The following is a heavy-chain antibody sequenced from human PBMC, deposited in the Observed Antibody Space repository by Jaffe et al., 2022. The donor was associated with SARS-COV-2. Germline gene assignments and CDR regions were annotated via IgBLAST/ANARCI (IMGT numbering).Heavy chain of an antibody. CDR3: ARETEDDWNYGIYLGD. CDR2: IIPTLGVV. Sequence: QVQLVQSGAEVKKPGSSVKVSCKASGGTFSSQTISWVRQAPGQGLEWLGRIIPTLGVVNLAQQFQGRVTITADKSTGTAYMELSSLTSEDTAVYYCARETEDDWNYGIYLGDWGQGTLVTVSS. CDR1: GGTFSSQT. J-gene: IGHJ4*02. V-gene: IGHV1-69*02. D-gene: IGHD1-1*01.